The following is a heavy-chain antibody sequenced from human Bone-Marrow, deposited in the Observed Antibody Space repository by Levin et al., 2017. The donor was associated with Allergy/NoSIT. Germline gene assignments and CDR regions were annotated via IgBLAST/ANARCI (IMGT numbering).Heavy chain of an antibody. D-gene: IGHD6-19*01. CDR2: ISPNSGGT. J-gene: IGHJ4*02. V-gene: IGHV1-2*02. CDR1: GYTFTDYY. CDR3: ARERSYTSGWDT. Sequence: PSASVKVSCKASGYTFTDYYMHWVRQAPGQGLEWMGWISPNSGGTNYAQKSQGRVTMTTDTSISTAYMELTSLRSDDTAVYYCARERSYTSGWDTWGQGTLVTVSS.